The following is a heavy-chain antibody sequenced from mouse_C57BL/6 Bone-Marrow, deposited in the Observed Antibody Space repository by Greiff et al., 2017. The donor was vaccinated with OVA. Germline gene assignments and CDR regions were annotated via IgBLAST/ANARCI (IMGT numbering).Heavy chain of an antibody. CDR3: ARKIYYYGSSYWYFDV. Sequence: VKLQQSDAELVKPGASVKISCKVSGYTFTDHTIHWMKQRPEQGLEWIGYIYPRDGSTKYNEKFKGKATLTADKSSSTAYMQLNSLTSEDSAVYFCARKIYYYGSSYWYFDVWGTGTTVTVSS. CDR2: IYPRDGST. D-gene: IGHD1-1*01. CDR1: GYTFTDHT. V-gene: IGHV1-78*01. J-gene: IGHJ1*03.